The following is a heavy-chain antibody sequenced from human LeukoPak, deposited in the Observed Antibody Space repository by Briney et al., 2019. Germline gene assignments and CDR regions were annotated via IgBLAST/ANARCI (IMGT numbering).Heavy chain of an antibody. CDR1: GGSISSGGYY. V-gene: IGHV4-31*03. CDR2: IYYSGST. D-gene: IGHD6-19*01. CDR3: ARGKSSGPPWDY. Sequence: SETLSLTCTVSGGSISSGGYYWSWIRQHPGKGLEWIGYIYYSGSTYYNPPLKSRVTISVDTSKNQFSLKLSSVTAADTAVYYCARGKSSGPPWDYWGQGTLVTVSS. J-gene: IGHJ4*02.